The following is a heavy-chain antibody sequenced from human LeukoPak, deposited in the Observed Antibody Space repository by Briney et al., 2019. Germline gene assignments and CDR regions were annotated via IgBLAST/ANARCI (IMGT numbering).Heavy chain of an antibody. Sequence: PGGSLRLSCSASGFTTSDNYISWVRQAPGKGLQWVSTIYSGGRTNYADSVKGRFTISRDNAKNSLYLQMNSLRAEDTAVYYCAREPLDIVVVTAIQGFAFDIWGQGTMVTVSS. CDR3: AREPLDIVVVTAIQGFAFDI. D-gene: IGHD2-21*02. CDR2: IYSGGRT. V-gene: IGHV3-69-1*01. J-gene: IGHJ3*02. CDR1: GFTTSDNY.